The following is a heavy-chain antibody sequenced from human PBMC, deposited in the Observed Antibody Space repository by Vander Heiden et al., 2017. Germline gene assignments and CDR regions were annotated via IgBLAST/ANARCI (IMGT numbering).Heavy chain of an antibody. CDR3: AREAYRDGSSVYHFDY. V-gene: IGHV1-46*01. CDR1: GYSFTNYH. J-gene: IGHJ4*02. D-gene: IGHD3-22*01. Sequence: QVQLVHSGAAVREPGASVQVSCKASGYSFTNYHLHWGRRAPGQVVEWMGIINPRAGITTYAKKFQGRFTMTRDTTTSTVYMDLSSLRSEDTAVYFCAREAYRDGSSVYHFDYWGQGTLVTGSS. CDR2: INPRAGIT.